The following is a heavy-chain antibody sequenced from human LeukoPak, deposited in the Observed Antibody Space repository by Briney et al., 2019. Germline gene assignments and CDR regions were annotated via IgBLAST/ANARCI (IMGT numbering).Heavy chain of an antibody. Sequence: SQTLSLTCAISGDSVSSNSAAWNWIRQSPSRGLEWLGRTFYRSKWSNEYAVSVKSRITINPDTSTNQFSLQLKSATPEDTAVYYCSRQRSTSTYYFGLDVWGQGTTVTVSS. V-gene: IGHV6-1*01. D-gene: IGHD6-6*01. CDR2: TFYRSKWSN. CDR1: GDSVSSNSAA. CDR3: SRQRSTSTYYFGLDV. J-gene: IGHJ6*02.